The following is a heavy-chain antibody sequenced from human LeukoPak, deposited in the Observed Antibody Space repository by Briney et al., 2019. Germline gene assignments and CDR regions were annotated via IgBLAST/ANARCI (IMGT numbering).Heavy chain of an antibody. CDR2: INHSGST. CDR3: ARVLRSYYYGSGSLGDWFDP. J-gene: IGHJ5*02. CDR1: GGSFSGYY. V-gene: IGHV4-34*01. Sequence: PSETLSLTCAVYGGSFSGYYWSWIRQPPGKGLEWIGEINHSGSTNYNPSLKSRVTISVDTSKNQFSLKLSSVTAANTAVYYCARVLRSYYYGSGSLGDWFDPWGQGTLVTVSS. D-gene: IGHD3-10*01.